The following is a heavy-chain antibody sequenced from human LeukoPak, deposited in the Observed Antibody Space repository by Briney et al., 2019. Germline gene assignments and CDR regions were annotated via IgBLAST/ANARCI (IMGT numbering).Heavy chain of an antibody. CDR1: GGSISSYY. J-gene: IGHJ4*02. Sequence: SETLSLTCTVSGGSISSYYWSWIRQPPGKGLEWIGYIYYTGSTNYNPSLKSRVTISVDTSKNQFSLKLSSVTAADTAVYYCARDRLTFGVDYWGQGTLVTVSS. V-gene: IGHV4-59*01. D-gene: IGHD3-16*01. CDR2: IYYTGST. CDR3: ARDRLTFGVDY.